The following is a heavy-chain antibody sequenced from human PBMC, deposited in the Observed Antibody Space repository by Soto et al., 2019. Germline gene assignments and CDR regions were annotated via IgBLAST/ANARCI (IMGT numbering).Heavy chain of an antibody. V-gene: IGHV4-34*01. CDR1: GGSFSGYY. J-gene: IGHJ5*02. D-gene: IGHD3-10*01. Sequence: SETLSLTCAVYGGSFSGYYWSWIRQPPGKGLEWIGEINHSGSTNYNPSLKSRVTISVDTSKNQFSLKLSSVTAADTAVYYCARHLITMVRGVVNCFDPWGQGTPVTVSS. CDR3: ARHLITMVRGVVNCFDP. CDR2: INHSGST.